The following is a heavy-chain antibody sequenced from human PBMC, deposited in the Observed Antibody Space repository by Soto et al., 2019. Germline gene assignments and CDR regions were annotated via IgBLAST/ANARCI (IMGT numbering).Heavy chain of an antibody. CDR3: ARVRRVGAMEIDF. CDR2: ISGYNGDI. Sequence: QVHLVQSGGEVKKPGASVKVSCKASGYTFNRHGITWVRQAPGQGLEWMGWISGYNGDINYEQKFQGRVTLSSDTLTSTVYLELKSLRFDDTAVYYCARVRRVGAMEIDFLGQGTLVTVSS. CDR1: GYTFNRHG. D-gene: IGHD1-26*01. J-gene: IGHJ4*02. V-gene: IGHV1-18*04.